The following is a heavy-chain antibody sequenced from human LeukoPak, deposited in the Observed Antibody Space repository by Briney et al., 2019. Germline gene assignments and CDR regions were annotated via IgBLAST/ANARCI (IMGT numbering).Heavy chain of an antibody. Sequence: GESLKISCKGSGYSFTRYWIGWVRQMPGKGLESMGIIFPGDSDTRYSPPFQGQVTISADKSLTTAYLQWSSLKASDTAMYYCARRWEGTFDIWGQGTMVTVSS. V-gene: IGHV5-51*01. CDR2: IFPGDSDT. CDR1: GYSFTRYW. J-gene: IGHJ3*02. D-gene: IGHD1-26*01. CDR3: ARRWEGTFDI.